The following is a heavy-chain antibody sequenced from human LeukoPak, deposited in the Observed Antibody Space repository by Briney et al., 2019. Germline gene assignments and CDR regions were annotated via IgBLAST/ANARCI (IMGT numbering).Heavy chain of an antibody. V-gene: IGHV1-69*06. CDR3: ARDSSSWYNWFDP. CDR2: IIPIFGTA. Sequence: SVKVSCKASEGTFSSYAISWVRQAPGQGLAWMGGIIPIFGTANYAQKFQGRVTITADKSTSTAYMELSSLRSEDTAVYYCARDSSSWYNWFDPWGQGTLVTVSS. J-gene: IGHJ5*02. CDR1: EGTFSSYA. D-gene: IGHD6-13*01.